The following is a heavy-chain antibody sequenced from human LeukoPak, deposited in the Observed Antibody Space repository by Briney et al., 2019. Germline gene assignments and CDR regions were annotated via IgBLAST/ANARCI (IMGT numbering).Heavy chain of an antibody. CDR3: ARLVEVGNPWNWFDP. V-gene: IGHV5-51*01. J-gene: IGHJ5*02. Sequence: GESLKISCKGSGNSFTSYWIGWVRQMPGKGLEWMGIIYPGDSDTRYSPSFQGQVTISADKSISTAYLQWSSLKASDTAMYYCARLVEVGNPWNWFDPWGQGTLVTVSS. CDR2: IYPGDSDT. CDR1: GNSFTSYW.